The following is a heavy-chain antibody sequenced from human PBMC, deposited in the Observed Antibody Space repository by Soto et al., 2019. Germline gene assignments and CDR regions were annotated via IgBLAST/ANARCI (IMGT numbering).Heavy chain of an antibody. D-gene: IGHD6-6*01. CDR3: ARDRSSSSEPDAFDI. CDR2: ISYDGSNK. Sequence: GGSLRLSCAASGFTFSSYAMHWVRQAPGKGLEWVAVISYDGSNKYYADSVKGRFTISRDNSKNTLYLQMNSLRAEDTAVYYCARDRSSSSEPDAFDIWGQGTMVTVSS. CDR1: GFTFSSYA. V-gene: IGHV3-30*04. J-gene: IGHJ3*02.